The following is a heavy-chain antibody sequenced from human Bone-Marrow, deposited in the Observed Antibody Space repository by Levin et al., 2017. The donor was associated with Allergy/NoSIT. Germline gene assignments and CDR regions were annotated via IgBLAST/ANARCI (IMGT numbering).Heavy chain of an antibody. V-gene: IGHV5-51*01. J-gene: IGHJ3*01. CDR1: GYSFTSYW. Sequence: KLGESLKISCKGSGYSFTSYWIGWVRQMPGKGLEWMGIIHPDDSDTRYRPSFQGQVTFSVDKSISTAYLQWSGLKASDTALYYCARGHNFGSDAFDVWGQGTMVTVSS. CDR3: ARGHNFGSDAFDV. D-gene: IGHD1-1*01. CDR2: IHPDDSDT.